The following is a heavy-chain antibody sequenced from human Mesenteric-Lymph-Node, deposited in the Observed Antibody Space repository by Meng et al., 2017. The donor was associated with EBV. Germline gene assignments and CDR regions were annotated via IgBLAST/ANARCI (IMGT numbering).Heavy chain of an antibody. V-gene: IGHV4-30-4*01. CDR2: IYYSGST. CDR1: GGSISSGGYY. CDR3: ARVEQWLLYFDY. D-gene: IGHD6-19*01. Sequence: QVQLQESGPGLAKPSQTLSLTCAVSGGSISSGGYYWSWIRQPPGKGLEWIGCIYYSGSTYYNPSLKSRVTISVDTSKNQFSLKLSSVTAADTAVYYCARVEQWLLYFDYWGQGTLVTVSS. J-gene: IGHJ4*02.